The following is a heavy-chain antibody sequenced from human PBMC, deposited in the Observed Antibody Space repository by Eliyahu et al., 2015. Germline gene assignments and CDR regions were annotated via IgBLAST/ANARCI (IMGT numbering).Heavy chain of an antibody. V-gene: IGHV3-23*04. Sequence: EVQLVESGGGLVQPGGSLRLSCAASGFTFSSYAMSWVRQAPGKGLXWVSALSGSGGSTYYADSVKGRFTISRDNSKNTLYMQVDSLRAEDTAVYYCAKDRSRGAGFYGMDVWGQGTTVTVSS. CDR2: LSGSGGST. D-gene: IGHD3-22*01. J-gene: IGHJ6*02. CDR3: AKDRSRGAGFYGMDV. CDR1: GFTFSSYA.